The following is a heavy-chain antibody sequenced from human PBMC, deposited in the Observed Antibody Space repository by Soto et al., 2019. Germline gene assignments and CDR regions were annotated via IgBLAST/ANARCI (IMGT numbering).Heavy chain of an antibody. V-gene: IGHV2-5*02. D-gene: IGHD3-16*01. CDR3: AHIPNYYQYDWFDP. CDR1: GFSLTTRGVG. CDR2: IYWDDDK. Sequence: QITLKESGPTLVKPTQTLTLTCTFSGFSLTTRGVGVGWIRQPPGKALECRALIYWDDDKRYSPSLQSRLSIATDTDTNQVGLTMTNVDPVDPATHYCAHIPNYYQYDWFDPWGQGTLVSVSS. J-gene: IGHJ5*02.